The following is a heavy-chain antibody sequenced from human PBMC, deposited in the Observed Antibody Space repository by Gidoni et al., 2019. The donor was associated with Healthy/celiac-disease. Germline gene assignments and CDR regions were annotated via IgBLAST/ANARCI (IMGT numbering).Heavy chain of an antibody. J-gene: IGHJ4*02. CDR3: ARLTKGEYGDYNSFDY. CDR1: CGSISSSSYY. Sequence: LQLQQSAPGLVKPSATLSLTSTVSCGSISSSSYYWGWIRQPPGKGLEWIGSIYHSGSTDYNQSLNSRVTISVETDKTKFSLTLSSVTATDTDVYYCARLTKGEYGDYNSFDYWGQGTLVTVSS. D-gene: IGHD4-17*01. V-gene: IGHV4-39*01. CDR2: IYHSGST.